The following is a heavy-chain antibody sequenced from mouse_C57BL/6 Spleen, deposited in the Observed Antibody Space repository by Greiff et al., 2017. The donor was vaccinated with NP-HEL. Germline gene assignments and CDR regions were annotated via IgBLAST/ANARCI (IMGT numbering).Heavy chain of an antibody. CDR3: ARSDGYSGYYAMDY. Sequence: VKLQQPGAELVKPGASVKMSCKASGYTFTSYWITWVKQRPGQGLEWIGDIYPGSGSTNYNEKFKSKATLTVDTSSSTAYMQLSSLTSEDSAVYYCARSDGYSGYYAMDYWGQGTSVTVSS. V-gene: IGHV1-55*01. CDR1: GYTFTSYW. J-gene: IGHJ4*01. CDR2: IYPGSGST. D-gene: IGHD2-3*01.